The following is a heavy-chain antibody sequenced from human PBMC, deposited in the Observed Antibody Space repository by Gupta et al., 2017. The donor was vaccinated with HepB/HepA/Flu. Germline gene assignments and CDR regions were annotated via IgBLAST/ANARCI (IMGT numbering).Heavy chain of an antibody. CDR3: ARAIVGATRYYYYGMDV. Sequence: QVQLVQSGAEVKKPGSSVKVSCKASGGTFSSYAISWVRQAPGQGLEWMGRIIPILGIANYAQKFQGRVTITADKSTSTAYMELSSLRSEDTAVYYCARAIVGATRYYYYGMDVWGQGTTVTVSS. CDR1: GGTFSSYA. V-gene: IGHV1-69*04. J-gene: IGHJ6*02. CDR2: IIPILGIA. D-gene: IGHD1-26*01.